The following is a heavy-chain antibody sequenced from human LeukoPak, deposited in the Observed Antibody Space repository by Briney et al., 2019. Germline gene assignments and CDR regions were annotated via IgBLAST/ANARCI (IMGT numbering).Heavy chain of an antibody. CDR3: ATPPPTRYDSSGYDFC. D-gene: IGHD3-22*01. CDR2: ISGSGGST. Sequence: GGSLRPSCAASGFTFSSYAMSWVRQAPGKGLEWVSAISGSGGSTYYADSVKGRFHISRENSKNTLYLQMNSLRAEDKAVYYFATPPPTRYDSSGYDFCWGQGTLVTVSS. CDR1: GFTFSSYA. V-gene: IGHV3-23*01. J-gene: IGHJ4*02.